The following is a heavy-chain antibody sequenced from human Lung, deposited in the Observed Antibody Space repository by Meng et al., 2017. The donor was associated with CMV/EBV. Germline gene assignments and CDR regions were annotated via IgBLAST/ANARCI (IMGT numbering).Heavy chain of an antibody. CDR3: ARGYCSGGSCPVVDP. CDR1: GITFTSYD. CDR2: MNPNSGNT. Sequence: AEVKKPEASGKASCKASGITFTSYDINWVRQATGQGLEWMGWMNPNSGNTGYAQKFQGRVTMTRNTSISTAYMELSSLRSEDTAVYSCARGYCSGGSCPVVDPWGQGTLVTVSS. V-gene: IGHV1-8*01. D-gene: IGHD2-15*01. J-gene: IGHJ5*02.